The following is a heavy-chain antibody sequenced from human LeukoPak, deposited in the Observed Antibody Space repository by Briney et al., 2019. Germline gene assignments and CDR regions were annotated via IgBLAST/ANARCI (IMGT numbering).Heavy chain of an antibody. CDR3: ARDTIFGVVYPD. J-gene: IGHJ4*02. CDR1: GCTFSNYW. Sequence: AGTLRLSCAASGCTFSNYWMSWVRQAPGKGLEWVANIKQDRSEKYYVDSVKGRFTISRDNAKNSLYLQMNSLRAEDTAVYYCARDTIFGVVYPDWGEGTLVTVSS. V-gene: IGHV3-7*01. CDR2: IKQDRSEK. D-gene: IGHD3-3*01.